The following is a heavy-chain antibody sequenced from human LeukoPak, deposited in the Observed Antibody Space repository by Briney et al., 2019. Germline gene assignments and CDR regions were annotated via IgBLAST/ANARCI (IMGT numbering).Heavy chain of an antibody. V-gene: IGHV4-59*01. CDR1: GGSISSYY. CDR3: AGFNRGGIAAY. D-gene: IGHD6-13*01. Sequence: SETLSLTCTVSGGSISSYYWSWIRQPPGKGLEWIGYIYYSGSTNYNPSLKSRVTISVDTSKNQFSLKLSSVTAADTAVCYCAGFNRGGIAAYWGQGTLVTVSS. CDR2: IYYSGST. J-gene: IGHJ4*02.